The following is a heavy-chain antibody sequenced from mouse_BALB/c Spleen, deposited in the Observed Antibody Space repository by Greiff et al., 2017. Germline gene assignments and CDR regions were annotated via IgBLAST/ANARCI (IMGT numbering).Heavy chain of an antibody. CDR1: GFTFSDYY. CDR2: ISDGGSYT. V-gene: IGHV5-4*02. CDR3: ARGDYYGPWFAY. Sequence: EVQRVESGGGLVKPGGSLKLSCAASGFTFSDYYMYWVRQTPEKRLEWVATISDGGSYTYYPDSVKGRFTISRDNAKNNLYLQMSSLKSEDTAMYYCARGDYYGPWFAYWGQGTLVTVSA. J-gene: IGHJ3*01. D-gene: IGHD1-2*01.